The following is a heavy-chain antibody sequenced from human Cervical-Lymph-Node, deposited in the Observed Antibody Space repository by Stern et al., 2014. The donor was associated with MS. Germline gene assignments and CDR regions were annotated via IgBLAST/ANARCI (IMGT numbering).Heavy chain of an antibody. J-gene: IGHJ4*02. CDR3: AMTPQYYYDSSGLDY. Sequence: QVQLVESGAEVKKPGASVKVSCKASGYTFTSYGISWVRQAPGQGLEWMGWISAYNGNTNYAQKLQGRVTMTTDTSTSTAYMELRSLRSDDTAVYYCAMTPQYYYDSSGLDYWGQGTLVTVSS. CDR1: GYTFTSYG. D-gene: IGHD3-22*01. CDR2: ISAYNGNT. V-gene: IGHV1-18*04.